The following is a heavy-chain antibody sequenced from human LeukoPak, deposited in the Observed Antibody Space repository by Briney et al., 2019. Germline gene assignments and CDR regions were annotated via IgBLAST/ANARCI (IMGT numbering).Heavy chain of an antibody. V-gene: IGHV4-59*01. Sequence: SQTLSLTCTVSGGSISNYYWSWIRQPPGKGLEWIGYIYYRGSTNSNPSLKSRVTISVDTSKNQFSLKLTSVTAADTAVYYCTRVADEYFQHWGQGTLVTVSS. D-gene: IGHD6-19*01. CDR1: GGSISNYY. J-gene: IGHJ1*01. CDR2: IYYRGST. CDR3: TRVADEYFQH.